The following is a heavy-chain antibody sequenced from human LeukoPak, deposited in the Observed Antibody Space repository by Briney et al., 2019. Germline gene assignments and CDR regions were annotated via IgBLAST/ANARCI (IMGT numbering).Heavy chain of an antibody. CDR1: GFTFSSYW. CDR2: IKQDGSEK. J-gene: IGHJ6*03. Sequence: GGSLRLSCAASGFTFSSYWMSWVRQAPGKGLEWVANIKQDGSEKYYVDSVKGRFTISRDNAKNSLYLQMNSLRAEDTAVYYCARDTGDYMPYYYYYMDVWGKGTTVTISS. V-gene: IGHV3-7*01. D-gene: IGHD4-17*01. CDR3: ARDTGDYMPYYYYYMDV.